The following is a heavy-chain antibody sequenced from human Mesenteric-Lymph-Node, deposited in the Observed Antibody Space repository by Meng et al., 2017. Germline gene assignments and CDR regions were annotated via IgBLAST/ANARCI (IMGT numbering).Heavy chain of an antibody. D-gene: IGHD3-10*01. Sequence: QVQLPELGPGLVNPSQTLSLTCTVAGGSVRSGGYYCTWIRQHPGKGLEWFGHIYYSGSTFYNPSLKRRVIISIDTSKNQFSLNLRSVTAADTAVYYCARRRGGSGRDCWGQGTLVTVSS. V-gene: IGHV4-31*03. CDR3: ARRRGGSGRDC. J-gene: IGHJ4*02. CDR2: IYYSGST. CDR1: GGSVRSGGYY.